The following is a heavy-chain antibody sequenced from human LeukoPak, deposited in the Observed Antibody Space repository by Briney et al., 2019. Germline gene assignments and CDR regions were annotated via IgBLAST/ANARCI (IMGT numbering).Heavy chain of an antibody. CDR1: GFTFSSYS. V-gene: IGHV3-23*01. J-gene: IGHJ3*02. CDR2: ISGSGGST. D-gene: IGHD3-16*01. Sequence: GGSLRLSCAASGFTFSSYSMNWVRQAPGKGLEWVSAISGSGGSTYYADSVKGRFTISGDNSKNTLYLQMNSLRAEDTAVYYCAKDYERPGYRAFDIWGQGTMVTVSS. CDR3: AKDYERPGYRAFDI.